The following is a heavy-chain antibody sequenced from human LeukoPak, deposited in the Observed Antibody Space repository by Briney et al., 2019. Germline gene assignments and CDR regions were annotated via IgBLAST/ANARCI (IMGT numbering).Heavy chain of an antibody. CDR3: AAIRAPGDYSFHY. CDR1: GLTFNTAW. CDR2: IASKPSGETT. V-gene: IGHV3-15*04. J-gene: IGHJ4*02. D-gene: IGHD4-17*01. Sequence: PGGSLRLSCAASGLTFNTAWMSWVRQAPGKGLEWVGRIASKPSGETTDYAAPVKGRFTISRDDSKNTLYLQMNSLKTEDTAVYYCAAIRAPGDYSFHYWGQGTLVTVSS.